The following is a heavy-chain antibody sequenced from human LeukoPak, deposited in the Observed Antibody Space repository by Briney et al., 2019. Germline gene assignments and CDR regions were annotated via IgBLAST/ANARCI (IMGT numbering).Heavy chain of an antibody. Sequence: PSETLSLTCAVYGGSFSGCYWSWIRQPPGKGLEWIGEINHSGSTNYNPSLKSRVTISVDTSKNQFSLKLSSVTAADTAVYYCARGLTTVVSGHYYYGMDVWGQGTTVTVSS. CDR1: GGSFSGCY. V-gene: IGHV4-34*01. D-gene: IGHD4-17*01. J-gene: IGHJ6*02. CDR3: ARGLTTVVSGHYYYGMDV. CDR2: INHSGST.